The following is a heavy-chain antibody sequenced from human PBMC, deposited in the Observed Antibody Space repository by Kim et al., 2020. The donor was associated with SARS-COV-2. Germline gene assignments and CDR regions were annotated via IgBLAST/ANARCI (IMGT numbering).Heavy chain of an antibody. Sequence: YNPSFQGHVTISDEKSISTAYLQWSSLKASDTAMYYCARLVVGATMQVDYWGQGTLVTVSS. V-gene: IGHV5-10-1*01. J-gene: IGHJ4*02. D-gene: IGHD1-26*01. CDR3: ARLVVGATMQVDY.